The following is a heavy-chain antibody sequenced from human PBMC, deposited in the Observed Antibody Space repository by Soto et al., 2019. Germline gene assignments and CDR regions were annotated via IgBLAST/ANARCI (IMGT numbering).Heavy chain of an antibody. CDR3: ARDQLQYYYDSSGYFI. J-gene: IGHJ4*02. V-gene: IGHV1-18*01. Sequence: ASVKVSCKASGYTFTSYGISWVRQAPGQGLEWMGWISAYNGNTNYAQKLQGRVTMTTDTSTSTAYMELRSLRSDDTAVYYCARDQLQYYYDSSGYFIWGQGTLVTVSS. CDR2: ISAYNGNT. D-gene: IGHD3-22*01. CDR1: GYTFTSYG.